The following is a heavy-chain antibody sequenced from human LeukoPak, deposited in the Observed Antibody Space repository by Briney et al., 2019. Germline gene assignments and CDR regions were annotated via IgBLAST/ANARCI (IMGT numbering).Heavy chain of an antibody. CDR1: GGSISSSSYY. Sequence: PSETLSLACTVSGGSISSSSYYWAWIRQPPGKGLEWIGSIHYSGSTYYNPSLQSRVTISIDTSKNQFSLKLRFVTAADTAVYYCARVRCSGGSCPYYYYYYYMDVWGKGTTVTVSS. D-gene: IGHD2-15*01. CDR2: IHYSGST. V-gene: IGHV4-39*07. J-gene: IGHJ6*03. CDR3: ARVRCSGGSCPYYYYYYYMDV.